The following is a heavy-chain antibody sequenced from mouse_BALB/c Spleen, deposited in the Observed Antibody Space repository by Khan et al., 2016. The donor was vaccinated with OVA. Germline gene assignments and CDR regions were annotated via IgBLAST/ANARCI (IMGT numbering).Heavy chain of an antibody. V-gene: IGHV3-2*02. D-gene: IGHD1-1*01. CDR1: GFSITSDYA. CDR2: ISYSGST. CDR3: ARDGSRYNYAMDY. J-gene: IGHJ4*01. Sequence: EVQLVESGPGLVKPSQSLSLTCTVTGFSITSDYAWNCLRQFPGNKLEWMGYISYSGSTYYNPALKSLISITRDTSKNQFFLQLNSVTTEDTATYYCARDGSRYNYAMDYWGQGTSVTVSS.